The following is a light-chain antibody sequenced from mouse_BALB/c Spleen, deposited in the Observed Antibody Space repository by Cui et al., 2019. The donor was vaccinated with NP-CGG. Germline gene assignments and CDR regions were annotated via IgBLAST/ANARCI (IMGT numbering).Light chain of an antibody. CDR1: TGAVTTSNY. J-gene: IGLJ1*01. Sequence: HAVVTQESALTTSPGETVTLTCRSSTGAVTTSNYANWVQEKPDHLFTGLIGGTNNRAPGVPARFSGSLIGDKAALTITGAQTEDVAIYFCALWYSNHWVFGGGTKLTVL. CDR3: ALWYSNHWV. CDR2: GTN. V-gene: IGLV1*01.